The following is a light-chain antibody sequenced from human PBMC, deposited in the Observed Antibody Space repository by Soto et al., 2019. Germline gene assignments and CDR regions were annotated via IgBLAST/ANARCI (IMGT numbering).Light chain of an antibody. CDR3: LQVKNFPRT. V-gene: IGKV1-12*01. CDR2: AAS. CDR1: QDSNNR. J-gene: IGKJ1*01. Sequence: DIQMTQAPSSVSASVGDRVTITCRASQDSNNRVAWFQQRPGRAPKYLIQAASILQSGFPSRFSATGSGTDFTLTINRLQPEDFAAYYCLQVKNFPRTFGQGTKLEIK.